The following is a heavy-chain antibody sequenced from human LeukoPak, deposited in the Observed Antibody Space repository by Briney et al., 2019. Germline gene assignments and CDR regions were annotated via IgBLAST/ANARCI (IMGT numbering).Heavy chain of an antibody. CDR3: ARGAGWYDSRAYFDY. J-gene: IGHJ4*02. V-gene: IGHV4-59*01. D-gene: IGHD3-22*01. CDR1: GGSISSYY. Sequence: SETLSLTCTVSGGSISSYYWSWIRQPPGKGLEWIGYIYYSGSTNYNPSLKSLVTISVDTSNNQFSLDVRAVTAADTAVYYCARGAGWYDSRAYFDYWGQGTLVTVSS. CDR2: IYYSGST.